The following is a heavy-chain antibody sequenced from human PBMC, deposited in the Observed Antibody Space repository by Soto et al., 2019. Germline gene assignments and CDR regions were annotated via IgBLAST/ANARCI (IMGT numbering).Heavy chain of an antibody. CDR1: GYIFTSYW. Sequence: GESLKISCKVSGYIFTSYWIAWVRQMPGKGLEWMGIIYPGDSDTRYSPSFQGQVTISADRSISTAYLHWSSLKASDTAMYYCAREGGYCSSTSCQGIDYWGQGTLVTVSS. CDR3: AREGGYCSSTSCQGIDY. CDR2: IYPGDSDT. V-gene: IGHV5-51*01. J-gene: IGHJ4*02. D-gene: IGHD2-2*01.